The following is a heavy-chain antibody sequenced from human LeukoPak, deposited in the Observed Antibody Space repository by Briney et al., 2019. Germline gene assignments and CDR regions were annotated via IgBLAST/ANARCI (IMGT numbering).Heavy chain of an antibody. Sequence: GGSLRLSCAASGFTFSSYAMSWVRQAPGKGLEWVSAISGSGGSTYYADSVKVRFTISRDNSKNTLHLQMNSLRAEDTAVYYCAKDQYYDSSAIHYWGQGTLVTVSS. CDR1: GFTFSSYA. CDR3: AKDQYYDSSAIHY. V-gene: IGHV3-23*01. J-gene: IGHJ4*02. D-gene: IGHD3-22*01. CDR2: ISGSGGST.